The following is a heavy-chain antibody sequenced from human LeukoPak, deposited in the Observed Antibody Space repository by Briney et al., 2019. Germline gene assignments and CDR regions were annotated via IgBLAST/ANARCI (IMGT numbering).Heavy chain of an antibody. CDR2: IYTSGST. CDR3: ARDVIVVVPAASFLNWFDP. Sequence: PSETLSLTCTVSGGSISSYYWSWIRQPAGKGLEWIGRIYTSGSTNYNPSLKSRVTMSVDTSKNQFSLKLCSVTAADTAVYYCARDVIVVVPAASFLNWFDPWGQGTLVTVSS. V-gene: IGHV4-4*07. D-gene: IGHD2-2*01. J-gene: IGHJ5*02. CDR1: GGSISSYY.